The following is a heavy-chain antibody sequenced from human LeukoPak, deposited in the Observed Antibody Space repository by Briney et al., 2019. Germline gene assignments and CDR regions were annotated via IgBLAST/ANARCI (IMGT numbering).Heavy chain of an antibody. CDR1: GFTFSTYS. V-gene: IGHV3-48*04. D-gene: IGHD1-26*01. Sequence: PGGSLRLSCAASGFTFSTYSMNWVRQAPGKGLEWISYLSTSSSTIYYAESVKGRFTISRDNAKNTLYLQMNSLRAEDTAVYYCARASLVGLFDYWGQGTLVTVSS. J-gene: IGHJ4*02. CDR2: LSTSSSTI. CDR3: ARASLVGLFDY.